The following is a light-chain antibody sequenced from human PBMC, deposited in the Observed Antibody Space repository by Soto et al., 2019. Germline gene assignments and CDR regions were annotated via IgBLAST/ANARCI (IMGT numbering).Light chain of an antibody. J-gene: IGKJ4*02. CDR1: QGIKNW. CDR3: KQSSAYTLT. Sequence: AIRMTQSPSSLSASTGYRVTIACRESQGIKNWLAWYQQKPGKAPELLIYAVSYLQSGVPSRLSGSGSGTDFTLTISSLQPEDVATDFCKQSSAYTLTFGGGTKVDIK. V-gene: IGKV1-8*01. CDR2: AVS.